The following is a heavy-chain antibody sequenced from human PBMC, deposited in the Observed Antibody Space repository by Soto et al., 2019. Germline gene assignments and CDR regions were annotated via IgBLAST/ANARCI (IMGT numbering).Heavy chain of an antibody. CDR3: AKGGYSKFEY. D-gene: IGHD4-4*01. CDR1: GFTSSSYA. J-gene: IGHJ4*01. V-gene: IGHV3-23*01. CDR2: ISNSGGTT. Sequence: GGSLRRSCAASGFTSSSYALSWVRQAPGKWLEWVSVISNSGGTTDYADSVKGRFTISRENSRNTLYLQMNSLRAEDTAVYYCAKGGYSKFEYWGHGTLVNVSS.